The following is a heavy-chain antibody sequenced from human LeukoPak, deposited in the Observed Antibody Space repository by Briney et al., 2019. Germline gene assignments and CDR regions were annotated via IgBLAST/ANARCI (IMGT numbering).Heavy chain of an antibody. D-gene: IGHD6-13*01. Sequence: PSETLSLTCARCPGCFRGYYCSGLRPPPRKGLEWIGEINHSRSTHHHPPLRRRVTISVDTSKNQFSLKLSSVTAADTAVYYCARWVAAAGTFLVGFDYWGQGTLVTVSS. V-gene: IGHV4-34*01. J-gene: IGHJ4*02. CDR3: ARWVAAAGTFLVGFDY. CDR2: INHSRST. CDR1: PGCFRGYY.